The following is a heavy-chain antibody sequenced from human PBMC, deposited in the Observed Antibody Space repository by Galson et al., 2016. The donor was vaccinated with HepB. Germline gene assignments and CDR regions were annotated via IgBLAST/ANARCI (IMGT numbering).Heavy chain of an antibody. J-gene: IGHJ6*02. V-gene: IGHV3-23*01. CDR1: GFTFSSYA. Sequence: SLRLSCAASGFTFSSYAMNWVRQAPGRGLEWVAGISGSGHSTYYADSVQGRFSISRDNSKHTLYLQMSSLRAEDTAVYYCAKDLSNSYGSGSLAWGPKKYYYGTDVWGQGTTVTVSS. D-gene: IGHD3-10*01. CDR2: ISGSGHST. CDR3: AKDLSNSYGSGSLAWGPKKYYYGTDV.